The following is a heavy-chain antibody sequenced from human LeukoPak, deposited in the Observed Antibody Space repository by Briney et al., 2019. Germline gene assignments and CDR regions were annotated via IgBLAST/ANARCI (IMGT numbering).Heavy chain of an antibody. V-gene: IGHV5-51*01. Sequence: GESLKISCKGSGYSFTSYWIGWVRQMPGKGLEWMGIIYPGDSDTRYSPSFQGQVTISADKSISTAYMELSRLRSDDTAVYYCARSSYYDILTGYYDYWGQGTLVTVSS. J-gene: IGHJ4*02. CDR2: IYPGDSDT. CDR3: ARSSYYDILTGYYDY. CDR1: GYSFTSYW. D-gene: IGHD3-9*01.